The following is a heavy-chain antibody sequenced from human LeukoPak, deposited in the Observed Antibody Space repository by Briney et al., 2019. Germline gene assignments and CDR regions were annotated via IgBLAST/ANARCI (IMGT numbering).Heavy chain of an antibody. CDR1: GFTFNAYT. CDR2: INIRSSNI. Sequence: GGSLRLSCTASGFTFNAYTMSWVRQAPGKGLEWVSSINIRSSNIYYADSVKGRFTVSRDNTKNSLYLQMNGLRAEDTAVYFCAKESGDCGADCLALNDYWGQGTLVTVSS. J-gene: IGHJ4*02. D-gene: IGHD2-21*02. CDR3: AKESGDCGADCLALNDY. V-gene: IGHV3-21*01.